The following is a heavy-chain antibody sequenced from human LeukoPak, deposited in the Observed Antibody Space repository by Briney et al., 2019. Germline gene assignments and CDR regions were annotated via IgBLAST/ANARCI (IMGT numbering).Heavy chain of an antibody. D-gene: IGHD1-14*01. CDR1: GFTFSSYS. CDR2: ISSSSTI. Sequence: GGSLRLSCAASGFTFSSYSMNWVRQAPGKGLEWVSYISSSSTIYYADSVKGRFTISRDNAKNSLYLQMNSLRAEDTAVYYCARAPDSLQSDYWGQGTLVTVSS. V-gene: IGHV3-48*04. CDR3: ARAPDSLQSDY. J-gene: IGHJ4*02.